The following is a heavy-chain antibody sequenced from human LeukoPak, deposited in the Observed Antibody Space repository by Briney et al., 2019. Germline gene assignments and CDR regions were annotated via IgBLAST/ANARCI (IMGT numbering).Heavy chain of an antibody. CDR1: GFTFSSYE. D-gene: IGHD5-18*01. Sequence: GGSLRLSCAASGFTFSSYEMNWVRQAPGKGLEWVSYISNSGSTIYYADSVKGRFTISRDNAKNSLYLQMNSLRAEDTAMYYCAREAVDTGLGYWGQGTLVTVSS. V-gene: IGHV3-48*03. CDR3: AREAVDTGLGY. CDR2: ISNSGSTI. J-gene: IGHJ4*02.